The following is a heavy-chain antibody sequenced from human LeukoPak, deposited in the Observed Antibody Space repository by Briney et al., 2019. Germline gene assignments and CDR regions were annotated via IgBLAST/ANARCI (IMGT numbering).Heavy chain of an antibody. CDR3: ARLPRYSYARNFAS. CDR2: IYYSGST. CDR1: GGSVSSGSYY. D-gene: IGHD5-18*01. Sequence: SETLSLTCTVSGGSVSSGSYYWSWIRQPPGKGLEWIGYIYYSGSTNYNPSLKSRVTISVDTSKNQFSLKLSSVTAADTAVYYCARLPRYSYARNFASGGQEIRFTAS. J-gene: IGHJ4*02. V-gene: IGHV4-61*01.